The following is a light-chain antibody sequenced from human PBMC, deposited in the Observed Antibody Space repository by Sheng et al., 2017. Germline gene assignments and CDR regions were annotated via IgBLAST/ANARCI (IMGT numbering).Light chain of an antibody. V-gene: IGLV2-11*01. J-gene: IGLJ2*01. CDR3: SSYGGRYSVI. CDR2: DVT. Sequence: QSALSQPRSVSGSPGQSITISCTGTSADVGAYDYVSWYQQLPGRVPKLIIYDVTERPSGVPYRFSGSKSGDTASLTISGLQPEDEADYYCSSYGGRYSVIFGGGTRVTVL. CDR1: SADVGAYDY.